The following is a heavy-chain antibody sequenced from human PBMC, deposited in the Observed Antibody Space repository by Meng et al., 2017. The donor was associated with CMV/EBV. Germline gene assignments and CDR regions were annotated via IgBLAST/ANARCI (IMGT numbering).Heavy chain of an antibody. D-gene: IGHD6-6*01. CDR1: GGTFSSYA. CDR2: IIPIFGTA. Sequence: CKASGGTFSSYAISWVRQAPGQGLEWMGGIIPIFGTANYAQKFQGRVTIATDESTSTAYMELSSLRSEDTAVYYCARSLYSSSPHFDYWGQGTLVTVSS. CDR3: ARSLYSSSPHFDY. V-gene: IGHV1-69*05. J-gene: IGHJ4*02.